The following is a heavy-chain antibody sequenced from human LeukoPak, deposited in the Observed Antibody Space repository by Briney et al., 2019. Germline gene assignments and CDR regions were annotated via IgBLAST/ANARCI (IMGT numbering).Heavy chain of an antibody. D-gene: IGHD6-13*01. CDR2: INHSGST. J-gene: IGHJ5*02. V-gene: IGHV4-34*01. CDR3: ARADRVAAGTLGP. Sequence: SETLSLTCAVYGGFFSGYYCSWLRQPPGKGLEWIGEINHSGSTNYNPSLKSRVTISVDTSKNQFSLKLSSVTAADTAVYYCARADRVAAGTLGPWGQGTLVTVSS. CDR1: GGFFSGYY.